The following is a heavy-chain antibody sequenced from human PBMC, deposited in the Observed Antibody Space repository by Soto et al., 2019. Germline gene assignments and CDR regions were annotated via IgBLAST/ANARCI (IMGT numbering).Heavy chain of an antibody. CDR3: ARGYYGSGSYYFXY. Sequence: SETLSLTCTVSGGSISSYYWSWIRQPPGKGLEWIGYIYYSGSTNYNPSLKSRVTISVDTSKNQFSLKLSSVTAADTAVYFCARGYYGSGSYYFXYWGQGTLVTVSS. J-gene: IGHJ4*02. CDR2: IYYSGST. CDR1: GGSISSYY. D-gene: IGHD3-10*01. V-gene: IGHV4-59*01.